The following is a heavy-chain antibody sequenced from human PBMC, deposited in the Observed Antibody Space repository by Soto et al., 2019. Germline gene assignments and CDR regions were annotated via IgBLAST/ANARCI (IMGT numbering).Heavy chain of an antibody. D-gene: IGHD6-19*01. CDR3: AQHGYGSGWYLALED. Sequence: PGGSLRLSCATSGLTSSNYAMSWVRQAPGGGLEWVSSMSGSSSTTYYADSVRGRFTISRDRSKNTPYLQMSSLRAEATAAYYCAQHGYGSGWYLALEDWGQGTRVTVSP. J-gene: IGHJ4*02. V-gene: IGHV3-23*01. CDR2: MSGSSSTT. CDR1: GLTSSNYA.